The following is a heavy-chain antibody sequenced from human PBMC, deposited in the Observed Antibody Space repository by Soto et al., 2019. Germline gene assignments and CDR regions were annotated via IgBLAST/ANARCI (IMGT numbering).Heavy chain of an antibody. CDR1: GFTFSSYG. CDR3: AREGDTAPFDY. D-gene: IGHD5-18*01. V-gene: IGHV3-33*08. Sequence: QVQLVESGGGVVQPGRSLRLSCAASGFTFSSYGMHWVRQAPGKGREWVAVIWYDGSNKYYADSVKGRFTISRDNSKNTLYLQMNSLRAEDTAVYYCAREGDTAPFDYWCQGTLVTVSS. J-gene: IGHJ4*02. CDR2: IWYDGSNK.